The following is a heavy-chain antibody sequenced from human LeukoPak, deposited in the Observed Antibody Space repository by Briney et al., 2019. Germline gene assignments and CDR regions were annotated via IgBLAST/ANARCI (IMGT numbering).Heavy chain of an antibody. Sequence: GGSLRLSCAASGFTFSTYSMTWVRQAPGKGLEWVSYISGGTGTIYYADSVKGRFTISRDNAKNSLYLQMNSLRDEDTAVYYCARVRPDYYDILTGYCGYYFDYWGQGTLVTVSS. V-gene: IGHV3-48*02. CDR2: ISGGTGTI. D-gene: IGHD3-9*01. CDR3: ARVRPDYYDILTGYCGYYFDY. CDR1: GFTFSTYS. J-gene: IGHJ4*02.